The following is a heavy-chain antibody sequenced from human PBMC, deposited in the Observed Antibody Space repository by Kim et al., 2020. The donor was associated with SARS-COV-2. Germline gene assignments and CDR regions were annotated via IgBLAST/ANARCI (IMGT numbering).Heavy chain of an antibody. CDR3: ARDRPPSRYCSSTSCYPGYFDS. V-gene: IGHV1-3*01. CDR1: GYTFTSYA. CDR2: INAGNGNT. D-gene: IGHD2-2*01. Sequence: ASVKVSCKASGYTFTSYAMHWVRQAPGQRLEWMGWINAGNGNTKYSQKSQGRVTITRDTSASTAYMELSSLRSEDTAVYYCARDRPPSRYCSSTSCYPGYFDSWGQGTLVTVSS. J-gene: IGHJ4*02.